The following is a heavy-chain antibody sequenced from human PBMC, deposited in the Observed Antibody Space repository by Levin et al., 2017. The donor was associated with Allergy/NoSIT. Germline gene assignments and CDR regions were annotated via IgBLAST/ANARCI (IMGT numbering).Heavy chain of an antibody. J-gene: IGHJ4*02. Sequence: SETLSLTCTVSNGSISSDIYYLGWIRQPPGKGLEWIGSIYYSGSTNTGSTYYNPSLKGRVTISVDTSKKQFSLKLSSVTAADTAVYYCARHAGYSSGWVDYWGQGTLLTVSS. CDR1: NGSISSDIYY. CDR2: IYYSGSTNTGST. D-gene: IGHD6-19*01. V-gene: IGHV4-39*01. CDR3: ARHAGYSSGWVDY.